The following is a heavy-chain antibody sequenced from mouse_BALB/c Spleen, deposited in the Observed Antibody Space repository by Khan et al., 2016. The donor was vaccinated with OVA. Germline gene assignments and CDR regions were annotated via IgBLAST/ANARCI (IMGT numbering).Heavy chain of an antibody. D-gene: IGHD1-1*01. V-gene: IGHV3-1*02. J-gene: IGHJ1*01. CDR2: IHYSGST. CDR3: ARSGTTVVAYWYFDV. Sequence: EVMLVESGPDLVKPSQSLSLTCTVTGYSITSGYSWHWIRQFPGNKLEWMGYIHYSGSTNYNPSLKSRISITRDTSKNPFFMQLNSVTTEDTATYYCARSGTTVVAYWYFDVWGAGTTVTVSS. CDR1: GYSITSGYS.